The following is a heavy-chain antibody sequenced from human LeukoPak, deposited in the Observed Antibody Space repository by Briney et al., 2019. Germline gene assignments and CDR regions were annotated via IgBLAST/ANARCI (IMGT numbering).Heavy chain of an antibody. CDR2: ISGSGDST. J-gene: IGHJ4*02. CDR3: AKARTYCSGGSCFYDY. CDR1: GFTFSSYA. Sequence: GGSLRLSCAASGFTFSSYAMTWVHQAPGKGLDYVSAISGSGDSTYYADSVKGRFTISRDNAKNTVYLQTNSLRAEDTAVYYCAKARTYCSGGSCFYDYWGQGTLVTVSS. V-gene: IGHV3-23*01. D-gene: IGHD2-15*01.